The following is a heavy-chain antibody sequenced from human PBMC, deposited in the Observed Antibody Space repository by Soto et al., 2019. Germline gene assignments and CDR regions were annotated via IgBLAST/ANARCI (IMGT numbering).Heavy chain of an antibody. CDR1: GFTFSNAW. CDR3: TTDRITMIVVVTTPLYYYYGMDV. Sequence: GGSLRLSCAASGFTFSNAWMNWVRQAPGKGLEWVGRIKSKTDGGTTDYAAPVKGRFTISRDDSKNTLYLQMNSLKTEYTAVYYCTTDRITMIVVVTTPLYYYYGMDVWGQGTTVTVSS. CDR2: IKSKTDGGTT. V-gene: IGHV3-15*07. J-gene: IGHJ6*02. D-gene: IGHD3-22*01.